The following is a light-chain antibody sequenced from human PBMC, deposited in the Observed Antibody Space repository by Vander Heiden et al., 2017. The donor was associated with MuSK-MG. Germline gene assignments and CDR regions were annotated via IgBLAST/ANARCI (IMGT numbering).Light chain of an antibody. J-gene: IGKJ4*01. Sequence: DIVLTQSPGTLSLSPGERATLSCRASQIFDSAFLAWYQQKAGQAARLLIYGASTRATGIPDRFSGSGSGTDFTLTISRLEPEDFAVYYCHQYGDSPPLTFGGGTKVEIK. CDR1: QIFDSAF. CDR2: GAS. V-gene: IGKV3-20*01. CDR3: HQYGDSPPLT.